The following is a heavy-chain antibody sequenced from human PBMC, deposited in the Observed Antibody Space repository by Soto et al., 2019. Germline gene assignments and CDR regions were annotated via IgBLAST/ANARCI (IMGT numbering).Heavy chain of an antibody. Sequence: EVQLVESGGGSVQPGRSLRLSCADSGFRFDDYGMHWVRQGPGKGLEWVSGISWNSGDIYYVDSVKGRFTISRDNAKRSLYLQMNSLRTEDTALYYCAKDNDLDRDGPFDYWGQGIVVTVSA. CDR3: AKDNDLDRDGPFDY. D-gene: IGHD2-2*03. V-gene: IGHV3-9*01. CDR2: ISWNSGDI. J-gene: IGHJ4*02. CDR1: GFRFDDYG.